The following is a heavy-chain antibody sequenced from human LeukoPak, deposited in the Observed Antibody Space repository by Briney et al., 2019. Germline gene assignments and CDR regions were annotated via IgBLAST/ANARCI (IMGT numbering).Heavy chain of an antibody. V-gene: IGHV3-30*02. J-gene: IGHJ4*02. Sequence: GGXXRLSCAASGFTFSSYGMHWVRQAPGKGLEWVAFIRYDGSNRYYADSVKGRFTISRDNSKNTLYLQMNSLRAEDTAVYYCAKEITLDYWGQGTLVTVSS. CDR1: GFTFSSYG. CDR3: AKEITLDY. CDR2: IRYDGSNR.